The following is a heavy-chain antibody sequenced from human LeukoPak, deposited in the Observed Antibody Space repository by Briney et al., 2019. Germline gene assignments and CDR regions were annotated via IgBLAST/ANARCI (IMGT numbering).Heavy chain of an antibody. D-gene: IGHD5-18*01. V-gene: IGHV4-59*01. Sequence: SETLSLTCTVSGGSISSYYWSWIRQPPGKGLEWIGYIYYSGSTNYNPSLKSRVTISVDTSKNQFSLKLSSVTAADTAVYYCASRGYSYGYAFDYWGQGTLVTVSS. J-gene: IGHJ4*02. CDR1: GGSISSYY. CDR3: ASRGYSYGYAFDY. CDR2: IYYSGST.